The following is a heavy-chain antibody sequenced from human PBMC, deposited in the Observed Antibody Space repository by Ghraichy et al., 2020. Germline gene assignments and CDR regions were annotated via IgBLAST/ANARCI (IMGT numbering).Heavy chain of an antibody. J-gene: IGHJ3*02. Sequence: ASVKVSCKTSGYTFISYDINWVRQATGQGLEWMGWMNPKSGNTGYAQKFQGRVTMTRNTSTITAYMELGSLRSEDTAVYYCARVPSYCSGGNCYERDGIDIWGQGTMVTDSS. CDR3: ARVPSYCSGGNCYERDGIDI. V-gene: IGHV1-8*01. CDR1: GYTFISYD. CDR2: MNPKSGNT. D-gene: IGHD2-15*01.